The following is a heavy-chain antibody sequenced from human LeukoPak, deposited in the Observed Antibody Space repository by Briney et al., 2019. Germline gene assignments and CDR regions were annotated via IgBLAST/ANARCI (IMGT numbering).Heavy chain of an antibody. D-gene: IGHD3-22*01. CDR1: GFTFSNYG. Sequence: GGSLRLSCAASGFTFSNYGMSWVRQAPGKGLEWVAVISYDGSNKYYADSVKGRFTISRDNSKNTLYLQMNSLRAEDTAVYYCAKGQAYYYDSSGYVDYWGQGTLVTVSS. J-gene: IGHJ4*02. V-gene: IGHV3-30*18. CDR2: ISYDGSNK. CDR3: AKGQAYYYDSSGYVDY.